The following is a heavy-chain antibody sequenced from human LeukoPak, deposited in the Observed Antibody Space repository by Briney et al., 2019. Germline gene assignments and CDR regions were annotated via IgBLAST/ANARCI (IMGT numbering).Heavy chain of an antibody. V-gene: IGHV1-3*01. CDR2: INGATGNT. CDR1: GYTFTSHA. J-gene: IGHJ6*02. Sequence: GASVKLSCKASGYTFTSHALHWVRQAPGESLEWMAWINGATGNTEYSQKFQARVTITRDTSASTACMELSSLRSEDTAVYYCARSIIIVPNTSYYYYYMDVWGQGTTVTVSS. CDR3: ARSIIIVPNTSYYYYYMDV. D-gene: IGHD2/OR15-2a*01.